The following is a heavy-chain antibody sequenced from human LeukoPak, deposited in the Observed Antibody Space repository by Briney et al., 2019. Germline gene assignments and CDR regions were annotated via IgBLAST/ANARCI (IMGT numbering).Heavy chain of an antibody. V-gene: IGHV3-30*18. CDR3: AKGRAVDGTQWFDP. CDR1: GFTFSSYG. Sequence: VGSLRLSCAASGFTFSSYGMHWVRQAPGKGLEWVAVISYDGSNKYYADSVKGRFTISRDNSKNTLYLQMNSLRAEDTAVYYCAKGRAVDGTQWFDPWGQGTLVTVSS. CDR2: ISYDGSNK. D-gene: IGHD6-19*01. J-gene: IGHJ5*02.